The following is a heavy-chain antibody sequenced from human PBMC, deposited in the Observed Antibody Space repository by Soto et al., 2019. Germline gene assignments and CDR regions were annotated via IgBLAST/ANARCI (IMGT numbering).Heavy chain of an antibody. CDR1: GFTFSSYG. V-gene: IGHV3-30*18. CDR3: AKDGDVAAAGYYFDY. J-gene: IGHJ4*02. D-gene: IGHD6-13*01. Sequence: GGSLRLSCAASGFTFSSYGMHWVRQAPGKGLGWVAVISHDGNDKYHADSVKGRFTISRDNSKNTLYLQMNSLRLEDTAVYYCAKDGDVAAAGYYFDYWGQGTLVTVSS. CDR2: ISHDGNDK.